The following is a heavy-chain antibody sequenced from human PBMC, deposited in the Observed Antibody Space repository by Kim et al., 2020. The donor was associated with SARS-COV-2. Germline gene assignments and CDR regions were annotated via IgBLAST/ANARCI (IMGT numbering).Heavy chain of an antibody. J-gene: IGHJ6*02. CDR1: GDSVSSNSAA. D-gene: IGHD6-19*01. CDR2: TYYRSKWYN. Sequence: SQTLSLTCAISGDSVSSNSAAWNWIRQSPSRGLEWLGRTYYRSKWYNDYAVSVKSRITINPDTSKNQFSLQLNSVTPEDTAVYYCASGGGVAGYYYYGMDVWGQGTPVTVSS. V-gene: IGHV6-1*01. CDR3: ASGGGVAGYYYYGMDV.